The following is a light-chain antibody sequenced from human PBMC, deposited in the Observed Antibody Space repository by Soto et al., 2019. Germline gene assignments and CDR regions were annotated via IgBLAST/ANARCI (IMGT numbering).Light chain of an antibody. CDR1: QSVSSSY. CDR2: GAS. J-gene: IGKJ4*01. Sequence: EIVLTQSPGTLSLSPGERATLSCRASQSVSSSYLAWYQQKPGQAPRLLIYGASSRATGIPDRFSGSGSGPDFTITISRLEPEDFAVYYCQQYGSSPQLTFGGGTKVEIK. CDR3: QQYGSSPQLT. V-gene: IGKV3-20*01.